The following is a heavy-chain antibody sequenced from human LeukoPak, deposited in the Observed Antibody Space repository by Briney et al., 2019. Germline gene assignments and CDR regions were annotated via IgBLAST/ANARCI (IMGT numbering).Heavy chain of an antibody. Sequence: GWALRLSCAASGFTFSDYCMHWVRQVPGKGLEWVSHINSNGSSTSYADSVKGRFTISRDNAKNTLYLQMNSLRAEDTAVYYCARGLIVAAGTDYWGQGTLVTVSS. D-gene: IGHD6-13*01. V-gene: IGHV3-74*01. CDR1: GFTFSDYC. J-gene: IGHJ4*02. CDR3: ARGLIVAAGTDY. CDR2: INSNGSST.